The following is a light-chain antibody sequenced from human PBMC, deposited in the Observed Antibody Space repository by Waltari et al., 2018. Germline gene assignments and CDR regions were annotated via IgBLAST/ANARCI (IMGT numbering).Light chain of an antibody. CDR2: SNN. J-gene: IGLJ2*01. CDR3: AVWDDSLDGLV. CDR1: SSSINTNP. Sequence: QSALTQPPSASGTPGQRVTISCSGSSSSINTNPVHWYQHLPGTAHKLLIYSNNQRTSGVPGRFSGSKSGTSASLAISGPQSEDEGDYYCAVWDDSLDGLVFGGGTKLTVL. V-gene: IGLV1-44*01.